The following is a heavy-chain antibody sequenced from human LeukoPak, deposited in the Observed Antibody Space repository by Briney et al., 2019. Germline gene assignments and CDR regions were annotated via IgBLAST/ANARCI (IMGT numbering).Heavy chain of an antibody. CDR3: VRDPILGFPDYFDS. CDR1: GFIFTVYP. CDR2: MSIDGNTK. D-gene: IGHD3-3*01. Sequence: PGGSLRLSCAASGFIFTVYPIHWVRQTPDKGLECVALMSIDGNTKYYANSVRGRFTVSRDNSKNTVYLQMSSLRVEDTAVYYCVRDPILGFPDYFDSWGQGTLVTVSS. J-gene: IGHJ4*02. V-gene: IGHV3-30-3*01.